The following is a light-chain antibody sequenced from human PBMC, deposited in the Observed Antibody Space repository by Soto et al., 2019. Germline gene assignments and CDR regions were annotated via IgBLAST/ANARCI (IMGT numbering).Light chain of an antibody. V-gene: IGKV3-15*01. CDR3: QQYNNWPSMFT. J-gene: IGKJ2*01. CDR1: QSVSSN. Sequence: EIVMTQSPATLSVSPGERATLSCRASQSVSSNLAWDQQKPGQAPRLLIYGASTRATGIPARFSGSGSGTEFTLIVSSLQCEDFAVYYWQQYNNWPSMFTFGQGTKLEIK. CDR2: GAS.